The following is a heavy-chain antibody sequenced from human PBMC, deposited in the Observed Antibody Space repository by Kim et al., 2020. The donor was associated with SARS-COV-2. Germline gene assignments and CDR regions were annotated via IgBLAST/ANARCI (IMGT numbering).Heavy chain of an antibody. V-gene: IGHV4-59*13. CDR3: ARDLLGLRGWFDP. Sequence: SETLSLTCTVSGGSISSYYWSWIRQPPGKGLEWIGYIYYSGSTNYNPSLKSRVTISVDTSKNQFSLKLSSVTAADTAVYYCARDLLGLRGWFDPWGQGTLVTVSS. J-gene: IGHJ5*02. CDR1: GGSISSYY. D-gene: IGHD2-15*01. CDR2: IYYSGST.